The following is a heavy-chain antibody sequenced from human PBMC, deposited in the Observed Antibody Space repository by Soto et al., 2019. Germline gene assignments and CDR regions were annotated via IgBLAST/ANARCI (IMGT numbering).Heavy chain of an antibody. CDR2: IYHSGST. CDR3: ARAPGKDYKYNGFDP. CDR1: GYSITSGYY. D-gene: IGHD4-4*01. Sequence: SETLSLTCAVSGYSITSGYYWGWIRQPPGKGLEWIGSIYHSGSTYYNPSLKSRVTISVDTSKNQFSLKLSSVTAADTAVYYCARAPGKDYKYNGFDPWGQGTLVTV. V-gene: IGHV4-38-2*01. J-gene: IGHJ5*02.